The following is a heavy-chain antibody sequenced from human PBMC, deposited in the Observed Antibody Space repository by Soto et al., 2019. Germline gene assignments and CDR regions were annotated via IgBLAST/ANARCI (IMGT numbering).Heavy chain of an antibody. CDR2: ISSSSFTI. CDR1: GFRFSDYS. J-gene: IGHJ4*02. Sequence: EVHLVESGGRVVQPGGSLRLSCAASGFRFSDYSMNWVRQAPGRGLEWVSYISSSSFTIHYADSVEGRFAISRDNAKNSLYLQMNSLRAEDTAVYYCARDYHDFWSGHFDYWGQGALVTVSS. D-gene: IGHD3-3*01. V-gene: IGHV3-48*01. CDR3: ARDYHDFWSGHFDY.